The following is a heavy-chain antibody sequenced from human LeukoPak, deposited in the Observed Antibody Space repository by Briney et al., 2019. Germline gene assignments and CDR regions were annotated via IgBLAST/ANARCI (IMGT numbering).Heavy chain of an antibody. CDR2: ISGSGGST. CDR3: AEDLTRSNWGSSNY. J-gene: IGHJ4*02. CDR1: GFTFSSYA. Sequence: PGGSQRLSCAASGFTFSSYAMSWVRQAPGKGLEWVSAISGSGGSTYYADSVKGRFTISRDNSKNTLYLQMNSLRAEDTAVYYCAEDLTRSNWGSSNYWGQGTLVTVSS. D-gene: IGHD7-27*01. V-gene: IGHV3-23*01.